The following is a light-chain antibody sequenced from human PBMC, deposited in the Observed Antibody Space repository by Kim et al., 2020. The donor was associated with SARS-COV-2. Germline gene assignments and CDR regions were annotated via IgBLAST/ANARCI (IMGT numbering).Light chain of an antibody. Sequence: VSPGERATLTCRASQRVSTNLAWYQQQPGQAPRLLIYGASTRATGIPARFSGSGSGTEFTLTISSLQSEDFAVYYCQQYNTWLITFGQGTRLEIK. CDR1: QRVSTN. CDR3: QQYNTWLIT. CDR2: GAS. J-gene: IGKJ5*01. V-gene: IGKV3D-15*01.